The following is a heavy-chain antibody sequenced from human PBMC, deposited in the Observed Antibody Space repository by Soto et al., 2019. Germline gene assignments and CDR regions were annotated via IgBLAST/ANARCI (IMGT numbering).Heavy chain of an antibody. V-gene: IGHV1-69*01. CDR2: IIPIFGTA. D-gene: IGHD5-18*01. CDR1: GGTFSSYA. J-gene: IGHJ6*02. CDR3: ATQDTTMGNYYYYGMDV. Sequence: QVQLVQSGAEVKKPGSSVKVSCKASGGTFSSYAISWVRQAPGQGLEWMGGIIPIFGTANYAQKFQGRVTITADESTSTAYMELSSLRSEDTAVYYCATQDTTMGNYYYYGMDVWGQGTTVTVSS.